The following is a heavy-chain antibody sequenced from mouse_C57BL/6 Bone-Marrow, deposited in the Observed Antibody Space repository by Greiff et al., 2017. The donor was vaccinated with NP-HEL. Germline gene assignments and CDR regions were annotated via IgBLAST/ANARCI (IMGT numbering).Heavy chain of an antibody. CDR2: ISNGGGST. J-gene: IGHJ2*01. Sequence: EVKLMESGGGLVQPGGSLKLSCAASGFTFSDYYMYWVRQTPEKRLGWVAYISNGGGSTYYPDTVKGRFTISRDNAKNTLYLQMSRLKSEDTAMYYCARGSVTADYWGQGTTLTVSS. CDR1: GFTFSDYY. V-gene: IGHV5-12*01. D-gene: IGHD2-1*01. CDR3: ARGSVTADY.